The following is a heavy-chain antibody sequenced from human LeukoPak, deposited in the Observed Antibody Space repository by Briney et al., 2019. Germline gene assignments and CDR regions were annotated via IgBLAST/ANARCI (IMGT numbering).Heavy chain of an antibody. CDR3: ARGGGIDY. CDR1: GFTFSSYS. J-gene: IGHJ4*02. CDR2: ISSSSRTK. V-gene: IGHV3-48*01. Sequence: PGGSLRLSCAASGFTFSSYSMNWVRQAPGKGLEWVSYISSSSRTKYYADSVKGRFTISRDKAKNSLYLQMKSLRAEDTAVYYCARGGGIDYWGQGTLVTVSS. D-gene: IGHD3-16*01.